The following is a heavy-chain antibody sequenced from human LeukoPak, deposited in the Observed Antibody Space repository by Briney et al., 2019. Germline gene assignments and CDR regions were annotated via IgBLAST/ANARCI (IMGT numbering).Heavy chain of an antibody. V-gene: IGHV4-59*02. CDR2: IYYSGST. D-gene: IGHD3-16*01. CDR3: AGGVWYFDY. J-gene: IGHJ4*02. Sequence: SSETLSLTCTISGGSVSDYYWSWIRQSPGKGLEWIGYIYYSGSTNYNPSLKSRVTISVDTSKNQFSLKLSSVTAADTAVYYCAGGVWYFDYWGQGTLVTVSS. CDR1: GGSVSDYY.